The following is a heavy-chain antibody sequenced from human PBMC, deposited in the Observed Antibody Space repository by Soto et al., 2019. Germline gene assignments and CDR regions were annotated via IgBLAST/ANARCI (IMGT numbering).Heavy chain of an antibody. D-gene: IGHD6-13*01. Sequence: QVQLQESGPGLVKPSQTLSLICTVSGGSINSGGYYWNWIRQHPRTGLEWIGNIFYSGSTYYNPFLGSRVSISADSPDNQFSLTLSSVTAADTSVYFCARGYRPSGYSSSWVFDYWGQGTLVDVSS. CDR3: ARGYRPSGYSSSWVFDY. CDR2: IFYSGST. V-gene: IGHV4-31*03. J-gene: IGHJ4*02. CDR1: GGSINSGGYY.